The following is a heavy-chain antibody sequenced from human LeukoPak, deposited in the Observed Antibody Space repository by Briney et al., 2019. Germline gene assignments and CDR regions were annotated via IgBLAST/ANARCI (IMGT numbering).Heavy chain of an antibody. Sequence: ASVKVSCKASGYTFTGYYMHWVRQAPGQGLEWMGWINPNSGGTNYAQKFQGRVTMTRDTSISTAYMELSRLRSDDTAVYYCAREVVAAAGTRTGDYYYYYYMDVWGKGTTVTVSS. CDR2: INPNSGGT. J-gene: IGHJ6*03. CDR1: GYTFTGYY. D-gene: IGHD6-13*01. CDR3: AREVVAAAGTRTGDYYYYYYMDV. V-gene: IGHV1-2*02.